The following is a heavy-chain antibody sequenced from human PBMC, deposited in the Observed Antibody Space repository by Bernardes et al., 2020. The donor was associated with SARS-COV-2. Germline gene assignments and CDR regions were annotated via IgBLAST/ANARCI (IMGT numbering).Heavy chain of an antibody. CDR3: AKVEDGYNPDDAFDI. V-gene: IGHV3-74*01. Sequence: GWSLRLSCAASGFTFSSYWMHWIRQVPGKGLVWVSRINGDGNSINYADSVKGRFTISRDNSKNTLYLQMNSLRAEDTAVYYCAKVEDGYNPDDAFDIWGQGTMVTVSS. CDR2: INGDGNSI. J-gene: IGHJ3*02. CDR1: GFTFSSYW. D-gene: IGHD5-12*01.